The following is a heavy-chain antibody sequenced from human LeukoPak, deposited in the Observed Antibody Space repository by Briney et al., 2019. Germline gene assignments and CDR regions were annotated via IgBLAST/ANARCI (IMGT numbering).Heavy chain of an antibody. CDR3: ARDPGSGVMVYAIKYYFDY. V-gene: IGHV3-66*02. CDR1: GFIVSGSY. J-gene: IGHJ4*02. Sequence: PGGSLRLSCGGFGFIVSGSYMSWVRQAPGKGLEWVSMIFADGRIYYADSVKGRFTISRDNSKNTLYLQMNSLRAEDTAVYYCARDPGSGVMVYAIKYYFDYWGQGTPVTVSS. CDR2: IFADGRI. D-gene: IGHD2-8*01.